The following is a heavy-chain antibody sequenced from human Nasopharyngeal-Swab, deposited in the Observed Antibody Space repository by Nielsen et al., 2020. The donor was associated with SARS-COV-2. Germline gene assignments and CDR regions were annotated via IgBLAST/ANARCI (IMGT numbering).Heavy chain of an antibody. V-gene: IGHV4-34*01. J-gene: IGHJ4*01. Sequence: ESLKISCAASGFTFGSYGMHWIRQPPGKGLEWIGNIYHSGRTNYNPSLKSRLYISIDTSTKHFSLKLSSVTAADTAVYYCARGAPGYWGQGTLVTVSS. CDR3: ARGAPGY. CDR2: IYHSGRT. CDR1: GFTFGSYG.